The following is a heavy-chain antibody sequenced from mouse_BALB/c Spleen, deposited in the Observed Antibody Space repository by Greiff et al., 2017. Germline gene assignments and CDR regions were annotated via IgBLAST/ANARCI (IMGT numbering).Heavy chain of an antibody. CDR3: ARWCPCAY. D-gene: IGHD1-1*02. J-gene: IGHJ3*01. CDR2: INPSTGYT. CDR1: GFTFTSYW. V-gene: IGHV1-7*01. Sequence: VQLHQSGAELAKPGASVKMSCKASGFTFTSYWMHWVKQRPGQGLEWIGYINPSTGYTEYNQKFKDKATLSADKSSSTAYMQLSRLTSEDSAVYYCARWCPCAYWGQGTLVTVSA.